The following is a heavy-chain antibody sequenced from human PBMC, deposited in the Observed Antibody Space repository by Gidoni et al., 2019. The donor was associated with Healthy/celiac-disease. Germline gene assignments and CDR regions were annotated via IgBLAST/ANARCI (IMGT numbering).Heavy chain of an antibody. CDR3: ASGGRPYSSSSHWFDP. J-gene: IGHJ5*02. D-gene: IGHD6-6*01. CDR1: GFPFSSYG. V-gene: IGHV3-33*01. CDR2: IWYDGSNK. Sequence: VQLVESGGGVVQPGRSLRLSCAAPGFPFSSYGMHWVRQAPGKGLEWVAVIWYDGSNKYYADSVKGRFTISRDNSKNTLYLQMNSLRAEDTAVYYCASGGRPYSSSSHWFDPWGQGTLVTVSS.